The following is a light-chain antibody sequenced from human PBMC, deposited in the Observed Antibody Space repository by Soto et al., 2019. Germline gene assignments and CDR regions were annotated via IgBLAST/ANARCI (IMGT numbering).Light chain of an antibody. CDR3: SSYTSSSTYV. V-gene: IGLV2-14*03. CDR1: SSDVGGYNC. CDR2: DVS. Sequence: QSALTQPASASGSPGQSIAISCTGTSSDVGGYNCVSWYQHHPGKAPRLVIHDVSNRPSGVSDRFSGSKSGNTASLTISGLQAEDEADYYCSSYTSSSTYVFGTGTKLTVL. J-gene: IGLJ1*01.